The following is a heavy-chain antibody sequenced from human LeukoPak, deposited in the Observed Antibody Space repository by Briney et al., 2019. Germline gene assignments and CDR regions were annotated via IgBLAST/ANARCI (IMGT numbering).Heavy chain of an antibody. CDR2: IYYSGST. V-gene: IGHV4-59*08. D-gene: IGHD3-22*01. CDR1: GGSISSYY. CDR3: ARLRMVVITPRDWYYYGMDV. J-gene: IGHJ6*02. Sequence: SETLSLTCTVSGGSISSYYWSWIRQPPGKGLEWIGYIYYSGSTNYNPSLKSRVTISVDTSKNRFSLKLSSATAADTAVYYCARLRMVVITPRDWYYYGMDVWGQGTTVTVSS.